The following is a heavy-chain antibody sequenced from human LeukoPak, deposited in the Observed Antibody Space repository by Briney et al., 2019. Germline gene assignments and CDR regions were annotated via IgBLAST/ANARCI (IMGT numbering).Heavy chain of an antibody. CDR3: ASGRNVGITGTTGAFDI. Sequence: GGSLRLSCAASGFTFSSYNMNWVRQAPGKGLEWVSSITCNSSYIYYAHSVKGRLTISRDNAKNSLYLKMNSLGDEDTAVYYCASGRNVGITGTTGAFDIWGQGTMVTVSS. V-gene: IGHV3-21*01. D-gene: IGHD1-7*01. CDR1: GFTFSSYN. CDR2: ITCNSSYI. J-gene: IGHJ3*02.